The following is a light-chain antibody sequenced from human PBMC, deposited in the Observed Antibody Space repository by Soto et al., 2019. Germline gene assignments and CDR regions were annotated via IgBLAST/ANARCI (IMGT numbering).Light chain of an antibody. Sequence: EVVLTQSPGTLSLSPGERATFFCRSSQSVSSSYLAWYQQKPGQAPRLLIYGAYNRAAGSPDRFSGSGSVTDFTLTNSRLEPEDFAVYYGQQDGSSPEITFGPGTKVDIK. CDR2: GAY. V-gene: IGKV3-20*01. CDR1: QSVSSSY. CDR3: QQDGSSPEIT. J-gene: IGKJ3*01.